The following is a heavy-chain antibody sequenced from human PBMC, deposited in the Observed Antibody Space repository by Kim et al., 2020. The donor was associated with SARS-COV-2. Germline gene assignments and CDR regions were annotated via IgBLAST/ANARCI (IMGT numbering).Heavy chain of an antibody. Sequence: GESLKISCKGSGYSFTSYWISWVRQMPGKGLEWMGRIDPSDSYTNYSPSFQGHVTISADKSISTAYLQWSSLKASDTAMYYCARHNWNDPDYYYYGMDVWGQGTTVTVSS. CDR2: IDPSDSYT. D-gene: IGHD1-20*01. J-gene: IGHJ6*02. CDR3: ARHNWNDPDYYYYGMDV. V-gene: IGHV5-10-1*01. CDR1: GYSFTSYW.